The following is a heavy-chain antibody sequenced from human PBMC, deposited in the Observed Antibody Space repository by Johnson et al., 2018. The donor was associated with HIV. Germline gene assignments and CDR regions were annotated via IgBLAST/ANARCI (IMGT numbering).Heavy chain of an antibody. Sequence: VQLVESGGGLVKPGGSLRLSCVASRLTLSDSYMSWIRQAPGKGLEWVSVISSGADTWYAGSVTGRFTISRDNSKNTLYLQMNSLRAEDTAVYYCARDHIRGYASPNDAFDIWGQGTMVTVSS. D-gene: IGHD3-16*01. J-gene: IGHJ3*02. CDR1: RLTLSDSY. CDR2: ISSGADT. V-gene: IGHV3-66*01. CDR3: ARDHIRGYASPNDAFDI.